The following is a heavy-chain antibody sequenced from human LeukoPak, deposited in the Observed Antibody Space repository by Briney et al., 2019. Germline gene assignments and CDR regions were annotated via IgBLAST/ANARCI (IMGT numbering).Heavy chain of an antibody. V-gene: IGHV4-59*01. Sequence: SETLSLTCTVSGGSISSYYWSWIRQPPGKGLEWIGYIYYSGSTNYNPSLKSRVTISVDTSKNQFSLKLSSVTAADTAVYYCATYSSGYYTDAFDIWGQGTMVTVSS. J-gene: IGHJ3*02. CDR3: ATYSSGYYTDAFDI. D-gene: IGHD3-22*01. CDR2: IYYSGST. CDR1: GGSISSYY.